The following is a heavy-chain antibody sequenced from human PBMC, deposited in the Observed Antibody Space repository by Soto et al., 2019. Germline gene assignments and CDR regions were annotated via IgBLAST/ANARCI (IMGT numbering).Heavy chain of an antibody. CDR3: ARTGLGYSYGYYFDY. Sequence: GGSLKLSCAAPGFTFSSYWMSWVRQAPGKGLEWVANIKQDGSEKYYVDSVKGRFTISRDNAKNSLYLQMNSLRAEDTAVYYCARTGLGYSYGYYFDYWGQGT. CDR1: GFTFSSYW. D-gene: IGHD5-18*01. J-gene: IGHJ4*02. CDR2: IKQDGSEK. V-gene: IGHV3-7*01.